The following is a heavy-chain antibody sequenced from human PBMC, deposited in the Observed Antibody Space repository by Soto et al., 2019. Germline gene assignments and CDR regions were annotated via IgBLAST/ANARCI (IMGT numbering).Heavy chain of an antibody. J-gene: IGHJ4*02. D-gene: IGHD2-15*01. CDR3: ARGRGPFDY. CDR2: IYCSGST. V-gene: IGHV4-59*08. Sequence: PSETLSLTCIVSGGSISNYYWSWIRQPPGKGLEWIGYIYCSGSTNYNPSLKSRVTISVDTSKNQFSLKLSSVTAADTAVYYCARGRGPFDYWGQGILVTVSS. CDR1: GGSISNYY.